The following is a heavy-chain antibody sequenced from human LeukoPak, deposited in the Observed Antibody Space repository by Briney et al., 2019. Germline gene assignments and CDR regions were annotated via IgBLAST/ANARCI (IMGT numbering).Heavy chain of an antibody. V-gene: IGHV3-53*01. CDR2: IYSGGST. D-gene: IGHD3-10*02. CDR1: GFPSSRNK. J-gene: IGHJ6*04. CDR3: AELGITMIGGV. Sequence: GGPLSFPCAPFGFPSSRNKMSGVRRAPGKGLEWVSVIYSGGSTYYADSVKGRFTISRDNAKNSLYLQMNSLRAEDTAVYYCAELGITMIGGVWGKGITVTISS.